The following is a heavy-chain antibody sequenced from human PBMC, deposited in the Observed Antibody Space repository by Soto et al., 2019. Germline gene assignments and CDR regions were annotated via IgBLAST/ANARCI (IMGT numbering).Heavy chain of an antibody. J-gene: IGHJ4*02. CDR2: INHSGST. Sequence: SETLSLTCAVYGGSFSGYYWSWIRQPPGKGLEWIGEINHSGSTNYNPSLKSRVTISVDTSKNQFSLKLSPVTAADTAVYYCARYGLFDVDYWGQGTLVTVSS. D-gene: IGHD3-3*01. V-gene: IGHV4-34*01. CDR3: ARYGLFDVDY. CDR1: GGSFSGYY.